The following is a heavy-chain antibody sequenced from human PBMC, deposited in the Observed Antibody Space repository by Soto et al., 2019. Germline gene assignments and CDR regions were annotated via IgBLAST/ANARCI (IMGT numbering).Heavy chain of an antibody. CDR2: ISSNGGST. D-gene: IGHD3-10*01. CDR1: GFTFSSYA. J-gene: IGHJ6*02. CDR3: VKNGGVLLWLGTPGAYGMDV. Sequence: PGGSLRLSCSASGFTFSSYAMHWVRQAPGKGLEYVSAISSNGGSTYYADSVKGRFTISRDNSKNTLYLQMSSLRAEDTAVYYCVKNGGVLLWLGTPGAYGMDVWGQGTTVTVSS. V-gene: IGHV3-64D*06.